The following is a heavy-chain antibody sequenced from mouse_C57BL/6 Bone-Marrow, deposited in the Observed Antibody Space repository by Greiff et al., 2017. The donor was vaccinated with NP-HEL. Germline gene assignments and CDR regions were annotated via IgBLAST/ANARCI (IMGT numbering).Heavy chain of an antibody. V-gene: IGHV1-26*01. J-gene: IGHJ2*01. CDR2: INPNNGGT. D-gene: IGHD2-3*01. CDR1: GYTFTDYY. CDR3: ARGDGRGDY. Sequence: EVQLQQSGPELVKPGASVKISCKASGYTFTDYYMNWVKQSHGKSLEWIGDINPNNGGTSYNQKFKGKATLTVDRSSSTAYMELRSLTSEDSAVYYCARGDGRGDYWGQGTTLTVSS.